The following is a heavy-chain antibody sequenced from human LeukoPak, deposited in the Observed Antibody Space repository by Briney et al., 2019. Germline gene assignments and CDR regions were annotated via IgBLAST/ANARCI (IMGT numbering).Heavy chain of an antibody. CDR2: IYFTGTT. V-gene: IGHV4-59*01. J-gene: IGHJ5*02. CDR3: ARLRPSLWFDP. CDR1: GGSFSSYY. D-gene: IGHD6-25*01. Sequence: PSETLSLTCTVSGGSFSSYYWRWIRQSPGKGLEWIGFIYFTGTTTYNPSLKSRVAMSLDTSKTQFSLRLGSVTAADTAVYFCARLRPSLWFDPWGQGTLVTVSS.